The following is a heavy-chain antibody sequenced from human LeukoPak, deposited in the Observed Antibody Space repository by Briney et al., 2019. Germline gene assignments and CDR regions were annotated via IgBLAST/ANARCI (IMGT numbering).Heavy chain of an antibody. CDR2: ISGSGGST. CDR3: AGDTTTGGYYEFDY. V-gene: IGHV3-23*01. D-gene: IGHD3-22*01. J-gene: IGHJ4*02. Sequence: QTGGSLRLSCAASGFTFSSYAMSWVRQAPGKGLEWVSAISGSGGSTYYADSVKGRFTISRDNSKNTLYLQMNSLRAEDTAVYYCAGDTTTGGYYEFDYWGQGALVTVSS. CDR1: GFTFSSYA.